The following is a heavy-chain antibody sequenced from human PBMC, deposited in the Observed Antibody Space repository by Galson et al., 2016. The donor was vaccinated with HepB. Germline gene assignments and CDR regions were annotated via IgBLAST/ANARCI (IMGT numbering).Heavy chain of an antibody. D-gene: IGHD2-21*02. CDR1: GHTFTGQY. CDR3: APDPRTAIIEGGP. CDR2: INPNSGGA. V-gene: IGHV1-2*02. J-gene: IGHJ5*02. Sequence: SVKVSCKASGHTFTGQYIYWVRQAPGQGLEWLGWINPNSGGAYYAQKFQGRLTLTSDTSISTVYMELTGLTSADAAVYYCAPDPRTAIIEGGPWGQGTLVTVSS.